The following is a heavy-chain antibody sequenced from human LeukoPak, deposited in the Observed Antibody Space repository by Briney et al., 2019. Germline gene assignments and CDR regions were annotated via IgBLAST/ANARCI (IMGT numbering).Heavy chain of an antibody. CDR1: GYSISSGYY. CDR3: ARDMTGGIWARATSFDH. Sequence: SETLSLTCTVSGYSISSGYYWGWIRQPPGKGLEWIGYIYYSGSTNYNPSLKSRVTISVDTSKNQFSLKLSSVTAADTAVYYCARDMTGGIWARATSFDHWGQGTLVTVSS. V-gene: IGHV4-61*01. J-gene: IGHJ4*02. CDR2: IYYSGST. D-gene: IGHD1-14*01.